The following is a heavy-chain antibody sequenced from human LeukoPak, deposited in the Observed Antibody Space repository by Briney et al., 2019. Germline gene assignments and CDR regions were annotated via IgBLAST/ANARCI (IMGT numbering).Heavy chain of an antibody. CDR3: ARGWAGYCSSTSCYTSSHYYYYMDV. D-gene: IGHD2-2*02. CDR2: ISTYNGNT. Sequence: ASVKVSCKASGGTFSSYAISWVRQAPGQGLEWMGWISTYNGNTNYAQKLQGRVTMTTDTSTSTAYMELRSLRSDDTAVYYCARGWAGYCSSTSCYTSSHYYYYMDVWGKGTTVTVSS. CDR1: GGTFSSYA. V-gene: IGHV1-18*01. J-gene: IGHJ6*03.